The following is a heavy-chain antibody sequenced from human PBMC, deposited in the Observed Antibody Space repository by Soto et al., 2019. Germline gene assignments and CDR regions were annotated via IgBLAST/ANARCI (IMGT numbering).Heavy chain of an antibody. V-gene: IGHV3-72*01. CDR2: IRNKANSYTA. Sequence: EVQLVESGGGLVQPGGSLRLSCAASGFTFSDHYMDWVRQASGKGLEWVGCIRNKANSYTAEYAASVKGRFTISRDDSKNSLNLQMNSLKIEDTALYYCVRAGTGYQLDYWGQGTLVTVSS. J-gene: IGHJ4*02. CDR3: VRAGTGYQLDY. CDR1: GFTFSDHY. D-gene: IGHD3-9*01.